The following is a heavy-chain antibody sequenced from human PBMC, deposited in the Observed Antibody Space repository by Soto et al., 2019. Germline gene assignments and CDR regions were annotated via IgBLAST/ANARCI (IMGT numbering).Heavy chain of an antibody. CDR3: ASGSDP. Sequence: EAQLVESGGDLVQPGGSLRLSCAASGFMFSDSWMNWVRQAPGKGLEWVANIKPDGSETAYVDCVKGRFTISRDNAKKFLYLQMKSLRVDDPAVYYCASGSDPWGQGTLVTVSS. CDR1: GFMFSDSW. CDR2: IKPDGSET. D-gene: IGHD1-26*01. V-gene: IGHV3-7*05. J-gene: IGHJ5*02.